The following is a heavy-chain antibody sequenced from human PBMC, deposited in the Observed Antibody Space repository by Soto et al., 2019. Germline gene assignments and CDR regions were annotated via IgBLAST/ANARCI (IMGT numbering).Heavy chain of an antibody. D-gene: IGHD2-15*01. J-gene: IGHJ4*02. CDR3: ARVFYTDSGGYPRPIFDS. CDR2: ISHDGHA. Sequence: SETLSLTRSILGDSLRGTPFFSGWVRQSPQKGLEWIGSISHDGHAYYNPSLESRVTMSLDTSKNHFSLELTSVTAADTALYYCARVFYTDSGGYPRPIFDSWVPGTLVTVSS. V-gene: IGHV4-39*02. CDR1: GDSLRGTPFF.